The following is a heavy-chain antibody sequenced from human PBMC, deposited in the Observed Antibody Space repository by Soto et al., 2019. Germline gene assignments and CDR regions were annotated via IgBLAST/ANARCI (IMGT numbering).Heavy chain of an antibody. CDR3: ARHGDSSSWTPPNFDY. CDR1: GGSISSYY. V-gene: IGHV4-59*08. D-gene: IGHD6-13*01. J-gene: IGHJ4*02. Sequence: SETLSLTCTVSGGSISSYYWSWIRQPPGKGLEWIGYIYYSGSTNYNPSLKSRVTISVDTSKNQFSLKLSSVTAADTAVYYCARHGDSSSWTPPNFDYWGQGTLVTVSS. CDR2: IYYSGST.